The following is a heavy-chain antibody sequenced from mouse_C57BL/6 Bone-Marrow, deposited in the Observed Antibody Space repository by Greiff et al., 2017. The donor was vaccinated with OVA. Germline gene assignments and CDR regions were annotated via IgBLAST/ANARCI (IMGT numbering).Heavy chain of an antibody. Sequence: QVQLQQSGAELVRPGTSVKMSCKASGYTFTNYWIGWAKQRPGHGLEWIGDIYPGGGYTNYNEKFKGKATLTADKSSSTAYMQFSSLTSEDSAIYYCARSADSSGYIFAYWCQGTLVTVSA. CDR2: IYPGGGYT. CDR1: GYTFTNYW. V-gene: IGHV1-63*01. J-gene: IGHJ3*01. CDR3: ARSADSSGYIFAY. D-gene: IGHD3-2*02.